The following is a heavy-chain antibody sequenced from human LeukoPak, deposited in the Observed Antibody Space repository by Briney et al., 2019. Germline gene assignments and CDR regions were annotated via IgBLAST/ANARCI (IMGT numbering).Heavy chain of an antibody. Sequence: LSCAGSGFSFSTFDMSWVRQAPGRGLEGVSSISSRSTYLDYADSLKGRFTISRDNAKNSLYLQMNSLRAEDTGVYYCARDLSPVEIVATVLDSWGQGTLVTVSS. V-gene: IGHV3-21*01. CDR2: ISSRSTYL. J-gene: IGHJ4*02. D-gene: IGHD5-12*01. CDR3: ARDLSPVEIVATVLDS. CDR1: GFSFSTFD.